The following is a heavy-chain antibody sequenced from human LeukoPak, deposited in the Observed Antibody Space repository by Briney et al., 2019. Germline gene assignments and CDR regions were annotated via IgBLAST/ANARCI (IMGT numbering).Heavy chain of an antibody. CDR3: AKDAAANVDYPYYFDY. CDR2: IRYDGSNK. V-gene: IGHV3-30*02. D-gene: IGHD4-11*01. J-gene: IGHJ4*02. Sequence: PGGSLRLSCAASGFTFSSYGMHWVRQAPGKGLEWVAFIRYDGSNKYYADSVKGRFTISRDNSKNTLYLLMNSLRAEDTAVYYCAKDAAANVDYPYYFDYWGQGALVTVSS. CDR1: GFTFSSYG.